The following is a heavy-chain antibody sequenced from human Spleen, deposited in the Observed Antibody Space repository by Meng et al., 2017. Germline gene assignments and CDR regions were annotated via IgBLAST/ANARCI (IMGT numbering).Heavy chain of an antibody. V-gene: IGHV4-34*01. D-gene: IGHD3-10*01. CDR3: ARGAAVLLWFGELCWFDP. J-gene: IGHJ5*02. CDR2: INHSGST. Sequence: QGPLQQGGAGLLKPSESLSLPCAVYVGSLSGYYWSWIRQPPGKGLEWIGEINHSGSTNYNPSLKSRVTISVDTSKNQFSLKLSSVTAADTAVYYCARGAAVLLWFGELCWFDPWGQGTLVTVSS. CDR1: VGSLSGYY.